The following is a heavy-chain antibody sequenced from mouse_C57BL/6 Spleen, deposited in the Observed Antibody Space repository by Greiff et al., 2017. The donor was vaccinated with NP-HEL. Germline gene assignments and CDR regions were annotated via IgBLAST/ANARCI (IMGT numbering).Heavy chain of an antibody. CDR3: ARSYGSFAY. CDR1: GFTFTDYY. Sequence: EVQGVESGGGLVQPGGSLSLSCAASGFTFTDYYMSWVRQPPGKALEWLGFIRNKANGYTTEYSVSVKGRFTISRDNSQSILYLQMNALGAEDSATYYCARSYGSFAYWGQGTLVTVSA. V-gene: IGHV7-3*01. CDR2: IRNKANGYTT. J-gene: IGHJ3*01. D-gene: IGHD1-1*01.